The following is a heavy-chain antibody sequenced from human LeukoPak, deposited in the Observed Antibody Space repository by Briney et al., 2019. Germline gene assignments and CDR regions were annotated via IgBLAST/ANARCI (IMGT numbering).Heavy chain of an antibody. V-gene: IGHV3-48*02. CDR3: ARKSDYDSSYHNWFDL. CDR2: ISSSSSSI. D-gene: IGHD3-22*01. CDR1: GFTFSSYS. J-gene: IGHJ5*02. Sequence: GGSLRLSCAASGFTFSSYSMNWVRQAPGKGLEWVSYISSSSSSIYYADSVKGRFTISRDNAKNSLYLQMNSLRDGDTAVYYCARKSDYDSSYHNWFDLWGQGTLVTVSS.